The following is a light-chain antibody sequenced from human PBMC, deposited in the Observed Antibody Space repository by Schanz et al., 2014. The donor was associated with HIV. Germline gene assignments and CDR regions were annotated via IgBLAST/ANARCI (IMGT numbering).Light chain of an antibody. CDR3: QQSGDSGGT. J-gene: IGKJ4*01. V-gene: IGKV3-20*01. CDR1: QSVKSNF. Sequence: EIVLTQSPGTLSLSPGERGTLSCRASQSVKSNFIGWYQQKPGQAPRLLIYGASTRATDIPARFSGSGSGTEFTLTISRLEPEDFAVYYCQQSGDSGGTFGGGTKVDMK. CDR2: GAS.